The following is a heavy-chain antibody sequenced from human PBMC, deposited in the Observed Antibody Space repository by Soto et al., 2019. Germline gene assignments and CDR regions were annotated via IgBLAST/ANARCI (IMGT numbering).Heavy chain of an antibody. CDR1: GFTFSTYA. J-gene: IGHJ4*02. Sequence: EVQPLESGGGLVQPGGSLRLSCAASGFTFSTYAMSWVRQVPGKGLEWVSGVSGSGGSTNHADSVKGRFTVSRDNSKNTLYLQMDSLSAEDTAVYYCACLAWFGDPVPPFDCWGQGTVVMVSS. V-gene: IGHV3-23*01. D-gene: IGHD3-10*01. CDR3: ACLAWFGDPVPPFDC. CDR2: VSGSGGST.